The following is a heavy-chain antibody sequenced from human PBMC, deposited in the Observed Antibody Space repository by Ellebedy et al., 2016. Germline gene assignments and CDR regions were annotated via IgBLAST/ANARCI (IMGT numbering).Heavy chain of an antibody. CDR3: AKGGVPRNY. V-gene: IGHV3-30*18. J-gene: IGHJ4*02. CDR1: GFTFSSYG. D-gene: IGHD3-10*01. CDR2: ISYDGNDK. Sequence: GESLKISXAASGFTFSSYGMYWVRQAPGKGLEWVAVISYDGNDKVYADSVKGRFTISRDNSKNTLYLQMNGLRGEDTAVYYCAKGGVPRNYWGQGTLVTVSS.